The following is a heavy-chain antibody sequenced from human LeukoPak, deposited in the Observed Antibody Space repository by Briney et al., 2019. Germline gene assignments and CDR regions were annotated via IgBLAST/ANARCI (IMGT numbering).Heavy chain of an antibody. CDR3: ANPPTVTSIRY. D-gene: IGHD4-11*01. CDR1: GFTFNSYA. CDR2: INGRGCST. V-gene: IGHV3-23*01. J-gene: IGHJ4*02. Sequence: RAGGSLRLSCAASGFTFNSYAMRWVRQAPGEGREWVSSINGRGCSTYYADSVKGRFTISRDNSKNTLYMQMNSLRAEDTAIYYCANPPTVTSIRYWGQGTLVTVSS.